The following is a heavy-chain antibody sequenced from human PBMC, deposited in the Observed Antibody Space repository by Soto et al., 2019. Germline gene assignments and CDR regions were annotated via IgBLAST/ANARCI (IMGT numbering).Heavy chain of an antibody. CDR2: IILYNGNT. J-gene: IGHJ4*02. CDR1: GYTFTSYG. V-gene: IGHV1-18*01. Sequence: QVQLVQSGAEVKKPGASVKVSCKASGYTFTSYGISWVRQAPGQGLEWMGWIILYNGNTNYAQKLQGRVTMTTDTSTSTGYMELRSLRSDDTAVYYCARNGYCSSTSCLFDYWGQGTLVTVSS. D-gene: IGHD2-2*01. CDR3: ARNGYCSSTSCLFDY.